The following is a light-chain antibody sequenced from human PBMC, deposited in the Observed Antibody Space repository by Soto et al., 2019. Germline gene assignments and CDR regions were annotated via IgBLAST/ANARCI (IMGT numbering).Light chain of an antibody. V-gene: IGLV3-1*01. J-gene: IGLJ1*01. CDR1: KLGDKY. CDR3: QAWDSSTYV. CDR2: QHT. Sequence: SSELTQPPSVSVSPGQTTSITCSGDKLGDKYASWYQQKPGQSPVLVIYQHTKRPSGIPERFSGSNSGNTATLTISGTQAMDEGDYYCQAWDSSTYVFGTGTKVTVL.